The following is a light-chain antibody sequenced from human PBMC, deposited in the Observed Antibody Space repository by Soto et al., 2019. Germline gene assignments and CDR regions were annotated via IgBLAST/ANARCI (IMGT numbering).Light chain of an antibody. CDR2: GAS. CDR1: QSVSNT. J-gene: IGKJ1*01. CDR3: QQYNNWWT. V-gene: IGKV3-15*01. Sequence: EIXXTXXPXTLSVSPGERATLSCRASQSVSNTLAWYQKKPGQAPRLLIYGASTRAAGIPARFSGSGSGTEFTLTISSLKSEGFAVYYCQQYNNWWTFGQGTRVEIK.